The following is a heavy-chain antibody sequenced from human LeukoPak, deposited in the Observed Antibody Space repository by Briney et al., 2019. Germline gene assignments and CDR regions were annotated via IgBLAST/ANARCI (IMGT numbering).Heavy chain of an antibody. CDR3: AKRPPGSGLDY. Sequence: GGSLRLSCAASGFTFSTYAIHWVRQAPGKGLEWVAFGRYDGSNKNYADSVQGRFTISRDNSKSTLYLHMTSLRTEDTAVYYCAKRPPGSGLDYWGQGTLVTVSS. J-gene: IGHJ4*02. V-gene: IGHV3-30*02. D-gene: IGHD3-10*01. CDR1: GFTFSTYA. CDR2: GRYDGSNK.